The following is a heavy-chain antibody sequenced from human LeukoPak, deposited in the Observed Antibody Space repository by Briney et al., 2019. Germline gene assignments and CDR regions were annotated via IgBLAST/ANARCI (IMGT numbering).Heavy chain of an antibody. J-gene: IGHJ3*02. CDR1: GGTFSSYA. CDR2: IIPIFGTA. Sequence: SVKVSCTASGGTFSSYAISWVRQAPGQGLEWMGGIIPIFGTANYAQKFQGRVTITADESTSTAYMELSSLRSEDTAVYYCARPTPSGYYHPDAFDIWGQGTMVTVSS. V-gene: IGHV1-69*13. CDR3: ARPTPSGYYHPDAFDI. D-gene: IGHD3-22*01.